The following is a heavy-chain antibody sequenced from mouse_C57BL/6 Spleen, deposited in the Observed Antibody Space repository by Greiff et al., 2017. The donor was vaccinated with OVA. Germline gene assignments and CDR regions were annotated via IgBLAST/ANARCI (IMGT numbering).Heavy chain of an antibody. CDR3: ARGPTVVEEGFAY. J-gene: IGHJ3*01. CDR1: GFNIKNTY. Sequence: VHVKQSVAELVRPGASVKLSCTASGFNIKNTYMHWVKQRPEQGLEWIGRIDPANGNTKYAPKFQGKATITADTSSNTAYLQLSSLTSEDTAIYYCARGPTVVEEGFAYWGQGTLVTVSA. V-gene: IGHV14-3*01. D-gene: IGHD1-1*01. CDR2: IDPANGNT.